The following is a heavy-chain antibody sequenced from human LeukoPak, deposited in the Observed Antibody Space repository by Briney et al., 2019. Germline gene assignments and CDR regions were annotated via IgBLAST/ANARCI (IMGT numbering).Heavy chain of an antibody. J-gene: IGHJ4*02. Sequence: GGSLRLSCAASGFTFSSYAMSWVRQAPGKGLEWVSAISGSGGSTYYADSVKGRFTISRNNSKNTLYLQMNSLRAEDTAVYYCAKDYQDHIVMVVAATLLDYWGQGTLVTVSS. V-gene: IGHV3-23*01. CDR1: GFTFSSYA. CDR3: AKDYQDHIVMVVAATLLDY. CDR2: ISGSGGST. D-gene: IGHD2-15*01.